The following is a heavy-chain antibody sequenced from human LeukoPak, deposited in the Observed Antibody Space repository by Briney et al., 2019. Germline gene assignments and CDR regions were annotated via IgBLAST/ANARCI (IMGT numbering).Heavy chain of an antibody. J-gene: IGHJ4*02. CDR1: GYTFTSYG. V-gene: IGHV1-69*06. CDR2: IIPIFGAA. Sequence: SVKVSCKASGYTFTSYGISWVRQAPGQGLEWMGGIIPIFGAANYAQKFQGRVTITADKSTSTAYMELSSLRSEDTAVYYCARGLVGNALDYWGQGTLVTVSS. D-gene: IGHD2-8*02. CDR3: ARGLVGNALDY.